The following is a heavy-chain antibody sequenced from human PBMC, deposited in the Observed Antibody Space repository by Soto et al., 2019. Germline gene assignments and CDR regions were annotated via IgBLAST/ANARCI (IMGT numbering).Heavy chain of an antibody. D-gene: IGHD3-22*01. V-gene: IGHV3-21*03. J-gene: IGHJ4*02. CDR2: ITSSSTYI. Sequence: PGGSLRLSCAASKFTFSSYSMNWVRQAPGKGLEWVSSITSSSTYIYYADSVKGRFTISRDDSKNTLCLQMNSLKTEDTAVYYCTTDPVTMIVVVPSSGWGQGTLVTVSS. CDR1: KFTFSSYS. CDR3: TTDPVTMIVVVPSSG.